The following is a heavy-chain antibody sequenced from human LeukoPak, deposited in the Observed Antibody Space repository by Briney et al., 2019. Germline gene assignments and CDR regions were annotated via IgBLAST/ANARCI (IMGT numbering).Heavy chain of an antibody. Sequence: ASVKVSCKASGYTFTGYFMHWVRQAPGQGLEWMGWIDPNSGGTNYAQKFQGRVTMTRDTSISTAYMELSRLRSDDTAVYYCARWDLLPDAFDIWGQGTMVTVSS. CDR1: GYTFTGYF. CDR2: IDPNSGGT. D-gene: IGHD3-10*01. CDR3: ARWDLLPDAFDI. J-gene: IGHJ3*02. V-gene: IGHV1-2*02.